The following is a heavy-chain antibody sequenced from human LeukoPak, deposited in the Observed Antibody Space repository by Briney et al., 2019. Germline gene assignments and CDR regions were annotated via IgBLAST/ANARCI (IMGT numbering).Heavy chain of an antibody. V-gene: IGHV3-30*18. CDR1: GFTFSSYG. Sequence: TGGSLRLSCAASGFTFSSYGMHWVRQAPGKGLEWVAVISYDGSNKYYADSVKGRFTISRDNSKNTLYLQMNSLRAEDTAVYYCAKDGMVDRGYFDYWGQGTLVTVSS. CDR3: AKDGMVDRGYFDY. CDR2: ISYDGSNK. J-gene: IGHJ4*02. D-gene: IGHD2-15*01.